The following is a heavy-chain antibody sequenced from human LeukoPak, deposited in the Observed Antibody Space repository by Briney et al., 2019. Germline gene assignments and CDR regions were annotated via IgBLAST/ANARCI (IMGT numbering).Heavy chain of an antibody. CDR2: ISWNSGSI. CDR1: GLTFDDYA. CDR3: AKEGLPMSGFDP. Sequence: GGSLRLSCAASGLTFDDYAMHWVRQAPGKGLEWVSGISWNSGSIGYADSVRGRFTISRDNAKNSLYLQMNSLRAEDTALYYCAKEGLPMSGFDPWGQGTLVTVSS. D-gene: IGHD5-12*01. J-gene: IGHJ5*02. V-gene: IGHV3-9*01.